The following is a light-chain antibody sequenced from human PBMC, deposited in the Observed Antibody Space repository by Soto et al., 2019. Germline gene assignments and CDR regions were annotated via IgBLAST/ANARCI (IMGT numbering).Light chain of an antibody. CDR2: GAS. V-gene: IGKV3-20*01. Sequence: EIVLTQSPCTLSLSPGERATLSCGASQTVTSNYLAWYQQKPGHAPRLLIFGASIRVTGIPDRFIGSGSGTDFTLTISRLEPEDFAVYYCQHYVTSLTTFGQGTKVDTK. CDR1: QTVTSNY. CDR3: QHYVTSLTT. J-gene: IGKJ1*01.